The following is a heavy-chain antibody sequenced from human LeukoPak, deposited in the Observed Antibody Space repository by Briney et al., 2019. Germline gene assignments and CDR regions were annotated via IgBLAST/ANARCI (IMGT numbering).Heavy chain of an antibody. J-gene: IGHJ4*02. CDR3: GKGMGGGGAYGGNDY. CDR2: ISGSGGST. CDR1: GFTFSSYA. D-gene: IGHD4-23*01. V-gene: IGHV3-23*01. Sequence: GGSLRLSCAASGFTFSSYAMSWVRQAPGKGLEWVSAISGSGGSTYYADSVKGRFTISRDNSKNTLYLQMNSLRAEDTAVYYCGKGMGGGGAYGGNDYWGQGTLVTVSS.